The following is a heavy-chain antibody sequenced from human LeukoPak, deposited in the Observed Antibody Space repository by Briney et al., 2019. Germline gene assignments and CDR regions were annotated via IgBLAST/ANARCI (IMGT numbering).Heavy chain of an antibody. D-gene: IGHD3-22*01. Sequence: SVKVSCKASGGTFSSYAISWVRQAPGQGLEWMGGIIPIFGTANYAQKFQGRVTITADKSTSTAYMELSSLRSEDTAVYYCARGRGTHYDSSGYYYGGSFVRYYFDYWGQGTLVTVSS. CDR3: ARGRGTHYDSSGYYYGGSFVRYYFDY. CDR1: GGTFSSYA. CDR2: IIPIFGTA. V-gene: IGHV1-69*06. J-gene: IGHJ4*02.